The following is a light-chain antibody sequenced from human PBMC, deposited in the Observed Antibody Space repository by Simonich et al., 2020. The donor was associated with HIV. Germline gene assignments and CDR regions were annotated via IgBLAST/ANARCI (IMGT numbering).Light chain of an antibody. V-gene: IGLV2-14*03. CDR1: SRDVGGYKF. Sequence: QSALTQPASVSGSPGQSITISCTGTSRDVGGYKFVSWYQQHPGKAPKPMIYDVNTRPSGVSNRFSGSKSGNTASLTISGLQAEDEADYYCSSYTSSTTLVLFGGGTKLTVL. J-gene: IGLJ2*01. CDR3: SSYTSSTTLVL. CDR2: DVN.